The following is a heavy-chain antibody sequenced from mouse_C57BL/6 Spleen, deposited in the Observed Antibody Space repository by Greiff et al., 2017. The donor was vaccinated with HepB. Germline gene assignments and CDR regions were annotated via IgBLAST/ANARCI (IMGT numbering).Heavy chain of an antibody. CDR3: TRGSTYDGYYDYYAMDY. V-gene: IGHV5-9-1*02. D-gene: IGHD2-3*01. Sequence: EVQGVESGEGLVKPGGSLKLSCAASGFTFSSYAMSWVRQTPEKRLEWVAYISSGGDYIYYADTVKGRFTISRDNARNTLYLQMSSLKSEDTAMYYCTRGSTYDGYYDYYAMDYWGQGTSVTVSS. CDR1: GFTFSSYA. J-gene: IGHJ4*01. CDR2: ISSGGDYI.